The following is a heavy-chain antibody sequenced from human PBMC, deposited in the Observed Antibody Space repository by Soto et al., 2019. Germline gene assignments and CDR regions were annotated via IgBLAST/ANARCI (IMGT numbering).Heavy chain of an antibody. D-gene: IGHD6-19*01. CDR1: VGPISISTW. CDR3: ARVAVAGTRVDY. V-gene: IGHV4-4*03. CDR2: IYHSGRT. J-gene: IGHJ4*02. Sequence: QVQLQESGPGLVKPPGTLSLPCASSVGPISISTWWSGSRQPQGKGRGWIGEIYHSGRTNYNPSLKSRVTISVDKSKNQFSLKLSSVTAADTAVYYCARVAVAGTRVDYWGQGTLVTVSS.